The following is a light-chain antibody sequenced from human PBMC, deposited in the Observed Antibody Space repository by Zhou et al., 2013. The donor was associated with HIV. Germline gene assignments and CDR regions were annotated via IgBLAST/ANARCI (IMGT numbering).Light chain of an antibody. CDR2: GAS. CDR1: QSVSSIY. J-gene: IGKJ3*01. CDR3: QQYDISPHL. V-gene: IGKV3-20*01. Sequence: EIVLTQSPGTLSLSPGERATLSCRASQSVSSIYLAWYQQKPGQAPRLLIHGASSRATGIPDFTLTISRLEPEDFAVYYCQQYDISPHLFGPGTKVD.